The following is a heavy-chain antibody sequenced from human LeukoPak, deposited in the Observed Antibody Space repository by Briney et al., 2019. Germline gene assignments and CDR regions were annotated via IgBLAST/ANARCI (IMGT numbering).Heavy chain of an antibody. J-gene: IGHJ4*02. Sequence: GGSLRLSCVASGFTFNNYWMSWVRQAPGKGLEWVASIKQDGSDKYYVDSVRGRFTISRDNAKNSLYLQMSSLRVGDTAVYYCARGYMTADYWGQGSLVTVSS. CDR2: IKQDGSDK. D-gene: IGHD2-2*02. V-gene: IGHV3-7*05. CDR1: GFTFNNYW. CDR3: ARGYMTADY.